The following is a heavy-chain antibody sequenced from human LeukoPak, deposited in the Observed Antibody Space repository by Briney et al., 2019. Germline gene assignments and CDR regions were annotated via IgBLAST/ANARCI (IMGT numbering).Heavy chain of an antibody. CDR3: ARDVVTYYYDPQGDY. V-gene: IGHV3-21*01. J-gene: IGHJ4*02. CDR2: ISSSSSYI. Sequence: PGGSLRLSCAASGFTFSSYNMNWVRQAPGKGLEWVSSISSSSSYIYYADSVKGRFTISRDNAKNSLYLQMNSLRAEDAAVYYCARDVVTYYYDPQGDYWGQGTLVTVSS. CDR1: GFTFSSYN. D-gene: IGHD3-22*01.